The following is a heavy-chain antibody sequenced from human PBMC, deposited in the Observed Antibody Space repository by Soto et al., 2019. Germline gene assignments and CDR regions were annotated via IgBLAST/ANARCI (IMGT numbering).Heavy chain of an antibody. CDR1: GYTLTNYA. J-gene: IGHJ3*02. Sequence: QVQLVQSAAEVKKPGASVKVSCKASGYTLTNYAISWVRQAPGQGPEWMGWINTYNGNSNYAQKFQGRVTMTTDTSTNTAYMELRSLTSDDTAVYYCARDEQGGAFDIWGQGTMVTVSS. CDR3: ARDEQGGAFDI. D-gene: IGHD3-16*01. V-gene: IGHV1-18*01. CDR2: INTYNGNS.